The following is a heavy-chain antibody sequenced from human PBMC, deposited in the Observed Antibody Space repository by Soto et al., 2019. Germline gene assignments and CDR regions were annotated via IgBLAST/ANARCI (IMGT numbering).Heavy chain of an antibody. D-gene: IGHD5-18*01. CDR1: GGSFSGYY. V-gene: IGHV4-34*01. Sequence: LSLTCAVYGGSFSGYYWSWIRQPPGKGLEWIGEINHSGSTNYNPSLKSRVTISVDTSKNQFSLKLSRLTSDDTAVYFCARTAILFTDPYFNYGLDVWGQGTTVTVS. CDR2: INHSGST. J-gene: IGHJ6*02. CDR3: ARTAILFTDPYFNYGLDV.